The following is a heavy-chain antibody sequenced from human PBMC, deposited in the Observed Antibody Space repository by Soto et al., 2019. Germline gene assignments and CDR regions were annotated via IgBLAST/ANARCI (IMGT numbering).Heavy chain of an antibody. CDR1: GFTFSSYW. CDR3: AGAGVTAIRPYYYYGMDV. V-gene: IGHV3-7*01. D-gene: IGHD2-21*02. CDR2: IKQDGSEK. J-gene: IGHJ6*02. Sequence: SLRLSCAASGFTFSSYWMSWVRQAPGKGLEWVANIKQDGSEKYYVDSVKGRFTISRDNAKNSLYLQMNSLRAEDTAAYYCAGAGVTAIRPYYYYGMDVWGQGTTVTVSS.